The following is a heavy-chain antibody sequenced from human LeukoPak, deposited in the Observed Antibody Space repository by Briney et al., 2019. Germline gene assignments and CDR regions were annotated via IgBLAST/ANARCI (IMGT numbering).Heavy chain of an antibody. J-gene: IGHJ6*02. V-gene: IGHV4-34*01. CDR2: INHSGST. CDR1: GVSFSGYY. D-gene: IGHD3-3*01. CDR3: ASTWYPVTIFGVVIDYYYGMDV. Sequence: SETLSLTCAVYGVSFSGYYWSWIRQPPGKGLEWIGEINHSGSTNYNPSLKSRVTISVDTSKNQFSLKLSSVTAADTAVYYCASTWYPVTIFGVVIDYYYGMDVWGQGTTVTVSS.